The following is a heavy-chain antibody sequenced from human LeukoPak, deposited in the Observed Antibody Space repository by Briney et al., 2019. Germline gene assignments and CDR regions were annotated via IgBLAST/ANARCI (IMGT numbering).Heavy chain of an antibody. V-gene: IGHV3-23*01. J-gene: IGHJ6*03. CDR3: AKGTYCSSTSCYHATGGYYYMDV. Sequence: GGSLRLSCAAPGFTFSSYAMSWVRQAPGKGLEWVSAISGSGGSTYYADSVKGRFTISRDNSKNTLYLQMNSLRAEDTAVYYCAKGTYCSSTSCYHATGGYYYMDVWGKGTTVTVSS. CDR2: ISGSGGST. CDR1: GFTFSSYA. D-gene: IGHD2-2*01.